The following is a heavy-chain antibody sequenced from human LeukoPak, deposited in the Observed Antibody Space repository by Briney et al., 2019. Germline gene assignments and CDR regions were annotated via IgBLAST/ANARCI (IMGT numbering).Heavy chain of an antibody. V-gene: IGHV3-23*01. J-gene: IGHJ4*02. CDR2: ISGSGGST. Sequence: GGSLRLSCAASGFTFSSYAMSWVRQAPEKGLEWVSAISGSGGSTYYADSVKGRFTISRDNSKNTLYLQMNSLRAEDTAVYYCARAQIQLWTTPQYYFDYWGQGTLVTVSS. CDR3: ARAQIQLWTTPQYYFDY. CDR1: GFTFSSYA. D-gene: IGHD5-18*01.